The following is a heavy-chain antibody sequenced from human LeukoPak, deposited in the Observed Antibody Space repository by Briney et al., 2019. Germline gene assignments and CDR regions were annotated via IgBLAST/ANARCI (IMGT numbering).Heavy chain of an antibody. CDR2: INHSGST. J-gene: IGHJ4*02. CDR1: GGSFSGYY. V-gene: IGHV4-34*01. D-gene: IGHD6-13*01. CDR3: ARRAIAAAGTGPSYYFDY. Sequence: PSETLSLTCAVYGGSFSGYYWSWIRQPPGKGLEWIGEINHSGSTNYNPSLKSRVTISVDTSKNQFSLKLSSVTAADTAVYYCARRAIAAAGTGPSYYFDYWGQGTLVTVSS.